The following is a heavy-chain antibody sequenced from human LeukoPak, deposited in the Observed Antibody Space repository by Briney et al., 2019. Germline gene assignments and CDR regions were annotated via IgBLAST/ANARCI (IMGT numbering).Heavy chain of an antibody. CDR2: ISGYDGDT. V-gene: IGHV1-18*01. D-gene: IGHD5-18*01. CDR3: ARVTGGTGRSTYLDTYGIYYHYYYMDV. CDR1: GYTFTNYG. J-gene: IGHJ6*03. Sequence: ASVKVSCKASGYTFTNYGISWVRQAPGQGLEWMGWISGYDGDTNYAQTFQGRVTMTTDTSTSTAYMDLRSLRSDDTALYYCARVTGGTGRSTYLDTYGIYYHYYYMDVWGKGTTVTVSS.